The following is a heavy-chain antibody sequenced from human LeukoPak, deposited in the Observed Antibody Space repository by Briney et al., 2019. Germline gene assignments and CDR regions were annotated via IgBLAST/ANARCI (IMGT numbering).Heavy chain of an antibody. CDR1: GGSISSGGYY. D-gene: IGHD2-2*01. V-gene: IGHV4-30-2*01. CDR3: ARDPGYCSSTSCYGPNWFDP. CDR2: IYHSGST. J-gene: IGHJ5*02. Sequence: SETLSLTCTVSGGSISSGGYYWRWIRQPPGKGLEWIGYIYHSGSTYYNPSLKSRVTISVDRSKNQFSLKLSSVTAADTAVYYRARDPGYCSSTSCYGPNWFDPWGQGTLVTVSS.